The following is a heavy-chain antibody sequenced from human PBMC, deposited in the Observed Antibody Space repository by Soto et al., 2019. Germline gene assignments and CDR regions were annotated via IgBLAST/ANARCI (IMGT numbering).Heavy chain of an antibody. CDR3: TGRNFWSGYYTGEY. J-gene: IGHJ4*02. V-gene: IGHV3-49*04. Sequence: PGGSLRLSCTASGLAFGDYGMSWVRQAPGKGLEWVGFIRNKANGGTTEYAASVKGRFTISRDDSQSIAYLEMNSLRADDTAVYFCTGRNFWSGYYTGEYWGRGTLVTVSS. CDR1: GLAFGDYG. D-gene: IGHD3-3*01. CDR2: IRNKANGGTT.